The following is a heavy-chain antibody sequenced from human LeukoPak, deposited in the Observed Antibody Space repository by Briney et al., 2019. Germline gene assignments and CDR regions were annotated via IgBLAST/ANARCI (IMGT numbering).Heavy chain of an antibody. V-gene: IGHV1-46*01. J-gene: IGHJ6*03. CDR1: ASTFSTFY. CDR3: ARVHARDYYYYYMDV. Sequence: ASGKLSCTAAASTFSTFYLHWGREPPGQGLEWMGMINPSDGRTSYAQKFQGRVTMTRDKSTSTVYMELRSLRSEDTAVYYCARVHARDYYYYYMDVWGKGTTVTVSS. CDR2: INPSDGRT.